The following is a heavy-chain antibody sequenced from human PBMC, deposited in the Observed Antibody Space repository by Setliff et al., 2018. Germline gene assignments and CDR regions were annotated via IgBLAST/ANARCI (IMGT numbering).Heavy chain of an antibody. V-gene: IGHV4-61*02. CDR1: GGSVSSGSYY. CDR2: IYTSGST. J-gene: IGHJ3*02. Sequence: KTSETLSLTCTVSGGSVSSGSYYWSWIRQPAGKGLEWIGRIYTSGSTNYNPSLKSRVAISVDTSKNQFSLKLSSVTAADTAVYYCARRWNFGPYGSGIHDGFDMWGQGTMVTVSS. D-gene: IGHD3-10*01. CDR3: ARRWNFGPYGSGIHDGFDM.